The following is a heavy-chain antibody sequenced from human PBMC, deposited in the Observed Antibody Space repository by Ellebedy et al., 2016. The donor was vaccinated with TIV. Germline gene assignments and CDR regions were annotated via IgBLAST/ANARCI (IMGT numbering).Heavy chain of an antibody. CDR2: IYSSGIT. D-gene: IGHD3-16*01. V-gene: IGHV3-66*01. CDR1: GFAVSSSY. Sequence: GGSLRLSCAASGFAVSSSYMSWVRQAPGKGLEWVSVIYSSGITYYAESVKGRFTISRDNSRDNSKNTLYLQMNGLRAEDTAVYYCARVDYGLALYIWGQGTMVTVSS. CDR3: ARVDYGLALYI. J-gene: IGHJ3*02.